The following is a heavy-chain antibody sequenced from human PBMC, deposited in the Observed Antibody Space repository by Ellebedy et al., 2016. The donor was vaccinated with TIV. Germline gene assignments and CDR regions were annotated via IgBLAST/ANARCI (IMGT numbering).Heavy chain of an antibody. CDR3: ARAPDGSGSFYYFDY. J-gene: IGHJ4*02. Sequence: GESLKISCTASGFTLNNYWMTWVRQAPGKGLEWVANINEDGTKKHYVDSVRGRFTISRDYAGNSLFLQMNSLGAEDTAVYYCARAPDGSGSFYYFDYWGQGTLVTVSS. V-gene: IGHV3-7*01. D-gene: IGHD3-10*01. CDR2: INEDGTKK. CDR1: GFTLNNYW.